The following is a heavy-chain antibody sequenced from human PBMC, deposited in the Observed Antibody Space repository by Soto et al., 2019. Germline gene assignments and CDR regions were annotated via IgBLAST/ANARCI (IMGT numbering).Heavy chain of an antibody. CDR1: GGSFSGYY. V-gene: IGHV4-34*01. J-gene: IGHJ6*02. Sequence: PSETLSLTCSVYGGSFSGYYWSWIRQPPGKGLEWIGEINDSGITNYNPSLKSRVTMSVDTSKNQLSLKLSSVTAADTAVYYCARVTTIFGVVIRDYYYGMDVWRQGTTVTVSS. CDR3: ARVTTIFGVVIRDYYYGMDV. D-gene: IGHD3-3*01. CDR2: INDSGIT.